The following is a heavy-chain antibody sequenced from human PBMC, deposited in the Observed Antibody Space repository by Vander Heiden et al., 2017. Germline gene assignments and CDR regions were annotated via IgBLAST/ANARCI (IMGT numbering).Heavy chain of an antibody. CDR3: ARDGWVYSSSWYCENYFDY. CDR2: ISYDGSNK. Sequence: QVQLVESGGGVVQPGRSLRLSCAASGFTFSSYAMHWVRPAPGKGLEWVAVISYDGSNKYYADSVKGRFTISRDNSKNTLYLQMNSLRAEDTAVYYCARDGWVYSSSWYCENYFDYWGQGTLVTVSS. J-gene: IGHJ4*02. D-gene: IGHD6-13*01. CDR1: GFTFSSYA. V-gene: IGHV3-30-3*01.